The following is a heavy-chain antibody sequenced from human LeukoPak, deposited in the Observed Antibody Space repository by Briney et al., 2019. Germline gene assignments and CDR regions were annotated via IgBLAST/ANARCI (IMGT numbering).Heavy chain of an antibody. CDR2: ISYDGSNK. CDR1: GFTFSSYG. Sequence: GRSRRLSCAASGFTFSSYGMHWVRQAPGKGLEWVAVISYDGSNKYYADSVKGRFTISRDNSKNTLYLQMNSLRAEDTAVYYCAKSLGYSYGSLVVDYWGQGTLVTVSS. D-gene: IGHD5-18*01. V-gene: IGHV3-30*18. J-gene: IGHJ4*02. CDR3: AKSLGYSYGSLVVDY.